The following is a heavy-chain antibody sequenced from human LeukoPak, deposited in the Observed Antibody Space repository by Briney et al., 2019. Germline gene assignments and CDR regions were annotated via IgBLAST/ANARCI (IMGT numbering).Heavy chain of an antibody. J-gene: IGHJ6*02. CDR3: ARDVTAAGSYYYYGMDV. CDR1: GGSISSYY. CDR2: IYYSGST. V-gene: IGHV4-59*01. Sequence: SETLSLTCTVSGGSISSYYWSWIRQPPGKGLEWIGYIYYSGSTNYNPSLKSRVTISVDTSKNQFSLKLSSVTAADTAVYYCARDVTAAGSYYYYGMDVWGQGTTVTVPS. D-gene: IGHD6-13*01.